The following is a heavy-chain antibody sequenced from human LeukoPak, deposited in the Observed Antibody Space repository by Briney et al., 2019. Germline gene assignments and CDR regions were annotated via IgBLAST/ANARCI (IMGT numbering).Heavy chain of an antibody. V-gene: IGHV4-30-2*01. J-gene: IGHJ3*02. CDR3: AGDSDYVSNGAFDI. D-gene: IGHD5-12*01. CDR2: IYHSGST. Sequence: SETLSLTCAVSGDSISSGGYSWGWIRQPPGKGLEWIGYIYHSGSTYYNPSLKSRVTISVDRSKNQFSLKLSSVTAADTAVYYCAGDSDYVSNGAFDIWGQGTMVTVSS. CDR1: GDSISSGGYS.